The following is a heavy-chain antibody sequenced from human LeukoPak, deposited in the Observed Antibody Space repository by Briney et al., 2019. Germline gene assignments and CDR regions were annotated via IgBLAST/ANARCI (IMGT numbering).Heavy chain of an antibody. Sequence: GGSLRLSCAASGFTFSGYAMSWVRQAPGKGLEWVSAISGSGGSTYYADSVKGRFTISRDNSKNTLYLQMNSLRAEDTAVYYCAKKPVYDILTGYYTAGYFDYWGQGTLVTVSS. J-gene: IGHJ4*02. CDR2: ISGSGGST. CDR3: AKKPVYDILTGYYTAGYFDY. D-gene: IGHD3-9*01. V-gene: IGHV3-23*01. CDR1: GFTFSGYA.